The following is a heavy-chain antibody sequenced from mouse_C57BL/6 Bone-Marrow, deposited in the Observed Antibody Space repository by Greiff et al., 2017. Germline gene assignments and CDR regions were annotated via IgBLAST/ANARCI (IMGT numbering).Heavy chain of an antibody. V-gene: IGHV2-4*01. J-gene: IGHJ4*01. D-gene: IGHD2-1*01. CDR2: IWSGGST. CDR3: AVYGNYPLAMDY. CDR1: GFSLTSYG. Sequence: QVQLKESGPGLVQPSQSLSITCTASGFSLTSYGVHWVRQPPGKGLEWLGVIWSGGSTDYYAAFISRLSISKDDSKSQVFFKMNSLQADDTAIYYCAVYGNYPLAMDYWGQGTSVTVSS.